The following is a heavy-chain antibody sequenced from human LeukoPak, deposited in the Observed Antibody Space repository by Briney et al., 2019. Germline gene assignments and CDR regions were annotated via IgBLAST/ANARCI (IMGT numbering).Heavy chain of an antibody. Sequence: PSETLSLTCTVSGGSISSGGYYWSWIRQHPGKGLEWIGSIYYSGSTYYNPSLKSRVTISVDTSKNQFSLKLSSVTAADTAVYYCAREGGIAVAVTGDYFDYWAREPWSPSPQ. J-gene: IGHJ4*02. D-gene: IGHD6-19*01. CDR2: IYYSGST. CDR3: AREGGIAVAVTGDYFDY. V-gene: IGHV4-39*07. CDR1: GGSISSGGYY.